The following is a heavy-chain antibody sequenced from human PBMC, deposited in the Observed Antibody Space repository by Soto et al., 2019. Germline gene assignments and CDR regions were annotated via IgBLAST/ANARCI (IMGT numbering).Heavy chain of an antibody. CDR2: INPSGGST. V-gene: IGHV1-46*03. CDR1: GYTFTSYY. Sequence: ASVKGSCKASGYTFTSYYMHWVRQAPGQGLEWMGIINPSGGSTSYAQKFQGRVTMTRDTSTSTVYMELNSLKTEDTAVYYCVKYSGRPSIPAALGQGTLVTVSS. J-gene: IGHJ5*02. D-gene: IGHD1-26*01. CDR3: VKYSGRPSIPAA.